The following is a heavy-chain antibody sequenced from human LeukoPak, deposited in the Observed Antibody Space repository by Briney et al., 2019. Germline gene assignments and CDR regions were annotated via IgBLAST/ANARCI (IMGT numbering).Heavy chain of an antibody. Sequence: GGSLRLSCAASGFTFSTYSMSWVRQAPGQGLEWVSSISATGSYIYYADSVKGRFTISRDNAKNSLYLQMDSLRAEDTAVYYCARVGAYTSYAPDYGGQGTLVTVSS. V-gene: IGHV3-21*01. J-gene: IGHJ4*02. CDR3: ARVGAYTSYAPDY. D-gene: IGHD4-11*01. CDR2: ISATGSYI. CDR1: GFTFSTYS.